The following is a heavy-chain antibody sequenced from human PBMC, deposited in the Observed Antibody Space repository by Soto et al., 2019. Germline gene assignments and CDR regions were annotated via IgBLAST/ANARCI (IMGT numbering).Heavy chain of an antibody. V-gene: IGHV3-21*01. Sequence: GGSLRLSCAASVFTFTRYSMNWVRQAPGKGLEWVSSISSTTNYIYYADSMKGRFTVSRDNAKNSVYLEMNSLSAEDTAVYYCARESEDLTSNFDYWGQGTPVTVSS. CDR3: ARESEDLTSNFDY. J-gene: IGHJ4*02. CDR2: ISSTTNYI. CDR1: VFTFTRYS.